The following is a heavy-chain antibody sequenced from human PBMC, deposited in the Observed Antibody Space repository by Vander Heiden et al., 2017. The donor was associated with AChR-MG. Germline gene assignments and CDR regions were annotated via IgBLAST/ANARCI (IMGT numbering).Heavy chain of an antibody. CDR3: AREGTRAARPGWYFDL. J-gene: IGHJ2*01. V-gene: IGHV4-31*03. D-gene: IGHD6-6*01. Sequence: QVQLQESGPRLVKPSQTLSLTCTVSGGSISSGGYYWSWIRQHPGKGLEWIGYIYYSGSTYYNPSLKSRVTISVDTSKNQFSLKLSSVTAADTAVYYCAREGTRAARPGWYFDLWGRGTLVTVSS. CDR1: GGSISSGGYY. CDR2: IYYSGST.